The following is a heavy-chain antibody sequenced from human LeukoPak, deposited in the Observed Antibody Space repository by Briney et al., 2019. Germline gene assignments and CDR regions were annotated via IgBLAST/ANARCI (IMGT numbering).Heavy chain of an antibody. CDR3: AKVTMVRGVTQSEDY. Sequence: PGGSLRLSCAASGFTFSSYGMHWVRQAPGKGLGWVAVISYDGSNKYYADSVKGRFTISRDNSKNTLYLQMNSLRAEDTAVYYCAKVTMVRGVTQSEDYWGQGTLVTVSS. CDR1: GFTFSSYG. D-gene: IGHD3-10*01. CDR2: ISYDGSNK. V-gene: IGHV3-30*18. J-gene: IGHJ4*02.